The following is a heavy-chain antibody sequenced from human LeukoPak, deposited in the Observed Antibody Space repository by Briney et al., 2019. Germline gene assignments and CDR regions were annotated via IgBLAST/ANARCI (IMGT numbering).Heavy chain of an antibody. J-gene: IGHJ4*02. CDR3: ATDRRYCSSTSCYPVLHDY. CDR1: GYTFTGYY. D-gene: IGHD2-2*01. CDR2: INPNSGGT. V-gene: IGHV1-2*02. Sequence: ASVKVSCKASGYTFTGYYMYWVRQAPGQGLEWMGWINPNSGGTNYAQKFQGRVTMTEDTSTDTAYMELSSLRSEDTAVYYCATDRRYCSSTSCYPVLHDYWGQGTLVTVSS.